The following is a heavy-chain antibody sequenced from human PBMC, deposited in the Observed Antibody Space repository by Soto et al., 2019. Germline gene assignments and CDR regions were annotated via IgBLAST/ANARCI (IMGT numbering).Heavy chain of an antibody. D-gene: IGHD4-17*01. J-gene: IGHJ4*02. V-gene: IGHV3-33*01. Sequence: QVQLVESGGGVVQPGRSLRLSCAASGFTFSRYGLHWVRQAPGKGLAWVAVILDDGSDQSYVDSVKGRVTISRDNSKNSLYLQKNSLRAEDTAAYYCARDDDHGDNMFDYWGQGTMVTVSS. CDR3: ARDDDHGDNMFDY. CDR2: ILDDGSDQ. CDR1: GFTFSRYG.